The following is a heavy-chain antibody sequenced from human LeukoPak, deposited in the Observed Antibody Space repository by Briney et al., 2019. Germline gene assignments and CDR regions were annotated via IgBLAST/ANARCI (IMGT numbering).Heavy chain of an antibody. CDR1: GFTFSSYA. Sequence: PGGSLRLSCAASGFTFSSYAMSWVRQAPGKGLEWVSAISGSGGSTYYADSVKGRFTISRDNSKNTLYLQMNSLRAEDTAVYYCVKDPLSWNYLGFDYWGQGTLVTVSS. D-gene: IGHD1-7*01. J-gene: IGHJ4*02. CDR2: ISGSGGST. CDR3: VKDPLSWNYLGFDY. V-gene: IGHV3-23*01.